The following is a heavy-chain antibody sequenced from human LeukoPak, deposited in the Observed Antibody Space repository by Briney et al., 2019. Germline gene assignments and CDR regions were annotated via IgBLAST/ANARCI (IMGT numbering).Heavy chain of an antibody. D-gene: IGHD1-26*01. CDR3: ARASSGSRLTDY. V-gene: IGHV4-59*01. Sequence: SETLSPTCTVSGGSISSYYWNWIRQPPGKGLEWIGYIYYSGSTTYNPSLKSRLTISLDTSKNQFSLKLTSVTAADTAMYYCARASSGSRLTDYWGQGTLVTVSS. CDR1: GGSISSYY. J-gene: IGHJ4*02. CDR2: IYYSGST.